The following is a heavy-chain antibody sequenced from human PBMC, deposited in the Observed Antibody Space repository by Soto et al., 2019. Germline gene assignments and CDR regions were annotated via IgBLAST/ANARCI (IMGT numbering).Heavy chain of an antibody. J-gene: IGHJ5*02. D-gene: IGHD5-12*01. CDR1: GFTFSSYS. CDR2: ISSSSSYI. CDR3: ARDTVVATSLNGPNWFDP. Sequence: EVQLVESGGGLVKPGGSLRLSCAASGFTFSSYSMNWVRQAPGKGLEWVSSISSSSSYIYYADSVKGRFTISRDNAKNSLYLQMNSLRAEDTAVYYCARDTVVATSLNGPNWFDPWGQGTLVTVSS. V-gene: IGHV3-21*01.